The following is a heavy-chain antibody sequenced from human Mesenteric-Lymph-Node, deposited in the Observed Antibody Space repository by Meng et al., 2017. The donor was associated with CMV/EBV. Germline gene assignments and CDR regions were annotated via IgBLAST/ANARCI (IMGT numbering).Heavy chain of an antibody. Sequence: ASVKVSCKASGYTFTGYYIHWVRQAPGQGLEWMGGISPNTGGTDYAQKFQGKVTMTRDTSISTAYMELSRLRSDDTAVYYCARASRIGYCSSTSCYNFDYWGQGTLVTVSS. CDR2: ISPNTGGT. V-gene: IGHV1-2*02. J-gene: IGHJ4*02. CDR1: GYTFTGYY. CDR3: ARASRIGYCSSTSCYNFDY. D-gene: IGHD2-2*02.